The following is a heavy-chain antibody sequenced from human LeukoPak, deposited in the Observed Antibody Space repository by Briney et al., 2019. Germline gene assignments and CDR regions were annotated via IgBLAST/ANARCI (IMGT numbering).Heavy chain of an antibody. V-gene: IGHV3-23*01. CDR1: GFTFSSFS. CDR3: AKGGYVVVPAAMIEDY. Sequence: GGSLRLSCAASGFTFSSFSMNWVRQAPGKGLEWVSAISGTGGSTYYVDSVKGRFTISRDNSKNTLYLQMNSLRAEDTAVYYCAKGGYVVVPAAMIEDYWGQGTLVTVSS. J-gene: IGHJ4*02. CDR2: ISGTGGST. D-gene: IGHD2-2*01.